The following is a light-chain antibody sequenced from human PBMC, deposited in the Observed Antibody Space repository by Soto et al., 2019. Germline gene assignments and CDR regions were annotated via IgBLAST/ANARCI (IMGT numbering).Light chain of an antibody. CDR3: LQHNSWPRT. Sequence: EIVMTQSPATLSVSPGERATLSCRASQSVSTNLAWYQQKPGQAPRLLIFGASTRATDVPTRFSGSGSGTECTLTISTLQSEDFALYSCLQHNSWPRTFGQGTRLEV. J-gene: IGKJ1*01. CDR1: QSVSTN. V-gene: IGKV3-15*01. CDR2: GAS.